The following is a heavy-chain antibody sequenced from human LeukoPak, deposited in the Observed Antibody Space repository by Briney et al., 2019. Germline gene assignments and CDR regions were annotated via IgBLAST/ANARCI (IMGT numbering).Heavy chain of an antibody. CDR1: GGSFSGYY. CDR2: INHSGST. CDR3: ARTWYYYYGMDV. J-gene: IGHJ6*02. Sequence: SETLSLTCAVYGGSFSGYYWSWIRQPPGKGLEWIGEINHSGSTNYNPSLKSRVTISVDTSKNQFSLKLSSATAADTAVYYCARTWYYYYGMDVWGQGTTVTVSS. V-gene: IGHV4-34*01.